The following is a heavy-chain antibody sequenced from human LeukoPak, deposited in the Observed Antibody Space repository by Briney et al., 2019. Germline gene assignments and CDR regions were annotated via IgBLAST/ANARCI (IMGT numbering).Heavy chain of an antibody. V-gene: IGHV3-33*06. CDR3: AKDRDSDYGDYFGFFYY. J-gene: IGHJ4*02. CDR2: IWYDGSNK. Sequence: GRSLRLSCAASGFTFSSYGMHWVRQAPGKGLEWVAVIWYDGSNKYYADSVKGRFTISRDNSKNTLYLQMNSLRAEDTAVYYCAKDRDSDYGDYFGFFYYWGQANLVTVSS. CDR1: GFTFSSYG. D-gene: IGHD4-17*01.